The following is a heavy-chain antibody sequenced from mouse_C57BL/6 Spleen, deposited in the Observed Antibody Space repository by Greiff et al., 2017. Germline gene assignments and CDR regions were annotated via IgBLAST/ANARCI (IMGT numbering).Heavy chain of an antibody. CDR3: ARDDYDWYCDV. J-gene: IGHJ1*03. Sequence: DVQLQESGPGLVKPSQSLSLTCSVTGYSITSGYYWNWIRQFPGNKLEWMGYISYDGSNNYNPSLKNRISITRDTSKNQFFLKLNSVTTEDTATYYCARDDYDWYCDVWGTGTTVTVSS. V-gene: IGHV3-6*01. D-gene: IGHD2-4*01. CDR2: ISYDGSN. CDR1: GYSITSGYY.